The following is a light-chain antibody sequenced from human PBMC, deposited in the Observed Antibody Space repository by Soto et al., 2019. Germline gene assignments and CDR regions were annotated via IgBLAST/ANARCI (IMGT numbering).Light chain of an antibody. J-gene: IGLJ1*01. CDR1: SSNIGTGYN. CDR3: QSYDSSLSGGV. CDR2: GNS. Sequence: QSVLTQPPSVSGAPGQRVTISCTGSSSNIGTGYNIHWYQQVPGTAPKLLIYGNSNRPSGVPDRFSGSKSGTSASLAITGRQAEHAADYYCQSYDSSLSGGVFGTGTKLTVL. V-gene: IGLV1-40*01.